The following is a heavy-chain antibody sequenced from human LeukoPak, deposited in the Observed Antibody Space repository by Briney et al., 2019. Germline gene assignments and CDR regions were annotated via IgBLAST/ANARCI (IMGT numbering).Heavy chain of an antibody. Sequence: SETLSLTCAVYGGSFSGYYWSWIRQPPGKGLEWIGEINHSGSTNYNPSLKSRVTISVDTSKNQFSLRLNSVTAADTAVYYCARELLDSGWYFYYFDYWGQGTLVTVSS. CDR2: INHSGST. CDR1: GGSFSGYY. J-gene: IGHJ4*02. D-gene: IGHD6-19*01. V-gene: IGHV4-34*01. CDR3: ARELLDSGWYFYYFDY.